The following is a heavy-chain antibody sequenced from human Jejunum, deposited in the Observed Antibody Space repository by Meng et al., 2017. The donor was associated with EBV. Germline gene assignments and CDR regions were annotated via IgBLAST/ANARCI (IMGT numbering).Heavy chain of an antibody. CDR2: VNPNSGVT. CDR1: GYTFTDYY. J-gene: IGHJ4*02. V-gene: IGHV1-2*06. D-gene: IGHD5-18*01. CDR3: ARPISGYTYYFDY. Sequence: QVRLVGSGPEEKESAASRKVSCKASGYTFTDYYLPWVRQAPGQGLEWMGRVNPNSGVTNYAEKFQGRVTMTRDTSISTSYMEVSRLTSDDTAVYYCARPISGYTYYFDYWGQGTLVTVSS.